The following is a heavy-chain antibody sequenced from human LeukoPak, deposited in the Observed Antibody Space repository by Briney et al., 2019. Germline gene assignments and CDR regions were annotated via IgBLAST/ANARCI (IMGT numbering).Heavy chain of an antibody. Sequence: SETLSLTCTVSGGSISSYYWSWIRQPPGKGLEWIGYIYYSGSTNYNPSLKSRVTISVDTSKNQFSLKLSSVTAADTAVYYCARVAPQYHYGSGKNAFDIWGQGTMVTVSS. D-gene: IGHD3-10*01. CDR3: ARVAPQYHYGSGKNAFDI. CDR2: IYYSGST. CDR1: GGSISSYY. J-gene: IGHJ3*02. V-gene: IGHV4-59*01.